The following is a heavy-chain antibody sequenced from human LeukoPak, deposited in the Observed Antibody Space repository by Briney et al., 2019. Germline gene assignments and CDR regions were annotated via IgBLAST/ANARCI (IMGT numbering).Heavy chain of an antibody. V-gene: IGHV3-53*01. CDR1: GFTFSSSY. CDR2: TYSSGNT. J-gene: IGHJ4*02. CDR3: ARWINSAWGIDY. Sequence: GGSLRLSCAASGFTFSSSYMNWVRQAPGKGLEWVSVTYSSGNTYYADSVKGRFTASRDNSKNTLYLQMNSLRPDDTAVYYCARWINSAWGIDYWGQGTLVTVAS. D-gene: IGHD5-12*01.